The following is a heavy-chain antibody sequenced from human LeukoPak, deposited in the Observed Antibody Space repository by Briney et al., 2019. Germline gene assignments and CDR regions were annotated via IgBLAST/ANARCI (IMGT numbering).Heavy chain of an antibody. V-gene: IGHV3-23*01. CDR2: ISGSGGST. D-gene: IGHD6-13*01. CDR1: GFTFSNYV. Sequence: GGSLRLSCAASGFTFSNYVMSWVRQAPGKGLEWVSAISGSGGSTYYADSVKGRFTISRDNSKNTLYLQMNSLRAEDTAVYYCARHVGCYSSSCLLSVHYYYMDVWGKGTTVTVSS. CDR3: ARHVGCYSSSCLLSVHYYYMDV. J-gene: IGHJ6*03.